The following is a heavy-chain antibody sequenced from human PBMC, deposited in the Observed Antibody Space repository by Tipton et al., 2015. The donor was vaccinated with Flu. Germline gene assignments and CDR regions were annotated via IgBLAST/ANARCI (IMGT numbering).Heavy chain of an antibody. D-gene: IGHD4-17*01. V-gene: IGHV4-61*02. CDR3: ARDYGDYNWFDP. Sequence: TLSLTCSVSGDSIGSGYFWSWIRQPAGRGLEWIGGIYTSGSTNYNTSLKSRVTISVDTSKNQFSLKLRSVTAADTAVYYCARDYGDYNWFDPWGQGTLVTVSS. CDR2: IYTSGST. CDR1: GDSIGSGYF. J-gene: IGHJ5*02.